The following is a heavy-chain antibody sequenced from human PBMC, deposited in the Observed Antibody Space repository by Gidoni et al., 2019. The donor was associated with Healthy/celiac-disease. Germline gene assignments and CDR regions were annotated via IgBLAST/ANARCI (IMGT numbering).Heavy chain of an antibody. CDR1: GFTFDAYA. V-gene: IGHV3-9*01. D-gene: IGHD2-2*01. J-gene: IGHJ6*02. CDR2: ISWNSGSI. Sequence: EVQLVESGGGLVQPGRSLRLSCAASGFTFDAYAMHWVRQAPGKGLEWVSGISWNSGSIGYADSVKGRFTISRDNAKNSLYLQMNSLRAEDTALYYCAKDIGPLGYCSSTSCHGGMDVWGQGTTVTVSS. CDR3: AKDIGPLGYCSSTSCHGGMDV.